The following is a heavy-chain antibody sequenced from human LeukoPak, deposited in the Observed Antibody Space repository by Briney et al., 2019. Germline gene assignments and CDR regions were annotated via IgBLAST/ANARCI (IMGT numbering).Heavy chain of an antibody. CDR1: GFTFSTYS. J-gene: IGHJ3*02. Sequence: PGGSLRLSCAASGFTFSTYSMNWVRQAPGKGLEWVSYITSSSSTIYYADSVRGRFTISRDNAKNSLYLQMNSLRDEDTAVYYCGRVDWMIGAFDIWGQGTMVTVSS. CDR3: GRVDWMIGAFDI. V-gene: IGHV3-48*02. CDR2: ITSSSSTI. D-gene: IGHD3-22*01.